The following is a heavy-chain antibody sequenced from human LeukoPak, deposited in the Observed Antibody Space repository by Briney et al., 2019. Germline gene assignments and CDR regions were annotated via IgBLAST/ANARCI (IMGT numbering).Heavy chain of an antibody. D-gene: IGHD2-15*01. V-gene: IGHV1-24*01. J-gene: IGHJ5*02. Sequence: SVKVSCRVSGYTLTELSMHCVRQAPGKGLEWMGGFDPEDGEIIYAQKFQGRVTMTEDTSTDTAYMELSSLRSEDTAVYYCATMTGYCSGGSCWEWFDPWGQGTQVTVSS. CDR1: GYTLTELS. CDR2: FDPEDGEI. CDR3: ATMTGYCSGGSCWEWFDP.